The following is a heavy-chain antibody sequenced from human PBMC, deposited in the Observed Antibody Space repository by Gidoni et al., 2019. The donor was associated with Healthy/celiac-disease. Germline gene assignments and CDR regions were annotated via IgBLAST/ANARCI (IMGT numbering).Heavy chain of an antibody. V-gene: IGHV3-30*18. D-gene: IGHD3-3*01. CDR3: AKALAEYYDFWSGYNPYYYYGMDV. J-gene: IGHJ6*02. CDR1: GFTFSSYG. Sequence: QVQLVESGGGVVQPGRSLRLSCAASGFTFSSYGMHWVRQAPGKGLEWVAVISYDGSNKYYADSVKGRFTISRDNSKNTLYLQMNSLRAEDTAVYYCAKALAEYYDFWSGYNPYYYYGMDVWGQGTTVTVSS. CDR2: ISYDGSNK.